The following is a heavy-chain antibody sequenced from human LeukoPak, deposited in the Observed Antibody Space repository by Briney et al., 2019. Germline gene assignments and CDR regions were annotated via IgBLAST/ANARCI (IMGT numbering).Heavy chain of an antibody. CDR2: YTGDT. J-gene: IGHJ3*01. CDR3: ARVNIAVAGDASDV. V-gene: IGHV4-59*01. CDR1: GDSISRFY. D-gene: IGHD6-19*01. Sequence: SETLSLTCSVSGDSISRFYWSWVRQPPGKGLEWIGYTGDTNYNPSLKSRVTISLDASKSQFSPKLSSVTAADTAMYYCARVNIAVAGDASDVWGRGTMVTVSS.